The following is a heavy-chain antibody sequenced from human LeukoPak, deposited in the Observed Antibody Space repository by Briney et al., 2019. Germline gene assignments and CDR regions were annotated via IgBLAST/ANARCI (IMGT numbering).Heavy chain of an antibody. V-gene: IGHV3-7*01. CDR1: GFTFSSYW. CDR2: IKQDGSEK. CDR3: ARDLKQGTLNPAREFDY. J-gene: IGHJ4*02. Sequence: GGSLRLSCAASGFTFSSYWMSWVRQAPGKGLEWVANIKQDGSEKYYVDSVKGRFTISRDNAKNSLYLQMNSLRAEDTAVYYCARDLKQGTLNPAREFDYWGQGTLVTVSS. D-gene: IGHD1-14*01.